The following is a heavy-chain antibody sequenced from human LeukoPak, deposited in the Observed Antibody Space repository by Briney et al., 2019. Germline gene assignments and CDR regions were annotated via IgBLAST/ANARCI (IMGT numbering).Heavy chain of an antibody. J-gene: IGHJ5*02. Sequence: SVKVSCKASGGTFSSYAISWVRQAPGQGLEWMRGIIPIFGTANYAQKFQGRVTITTDESTSTAYMELSSLRSEDTAVYYCAREHSGYENWFDPWGRGTLVTVSS. D-gene: IGHD5-12*01. V-gene: IGHV1-69*05. CDR2: IIPIFGTA. CDR3: AREHSGYENWFDP. CDR1: GGTFSSYA.